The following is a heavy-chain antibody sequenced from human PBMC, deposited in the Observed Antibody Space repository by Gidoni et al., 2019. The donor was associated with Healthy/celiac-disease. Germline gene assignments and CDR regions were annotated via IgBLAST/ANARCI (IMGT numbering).Heavy chain of an antibody. CDR1: GFTFSSYA. D-gene: IGHD6-19*01. V-gene: IGHV3-23*01. CDR3: AKAPGVAVAGTSLRYYFDY. Sequence: EVQLLESGGGLVQPGGSLRLSCAASGFTFSSYAMSWVRQAPGKGLEWVSAISGSGGSTYYADSVKGRFTISRDNSKNTLYLQMNSLRAEDTAVYYCAKAPGVAVAGTSLRYYFDYWGQGTLVTVSS. J-gene: IGHJ4*02. CDR2: ISGSGGST.